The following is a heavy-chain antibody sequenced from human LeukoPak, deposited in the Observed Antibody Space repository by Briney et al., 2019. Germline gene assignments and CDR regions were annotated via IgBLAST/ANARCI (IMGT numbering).Heavy chain of an antibody. CDR2: ISYDGSNK. V-gene: IGHV3-30*18. Sequence: PGGPLRLSCAAPGFTFSSYRMHGARQPPGKGREGVAVISYDGSNKYYADSVKGRFTISRDNSKYTLYLHMNSLRAEDTAVYYCAKDGDTALADWGQGTLVTVSS. CDR3: AKDGDTALAD. CDR1: GFTFSSYR. D-gene: IGHD5-18*01. J-gene: IGHJ4*02.